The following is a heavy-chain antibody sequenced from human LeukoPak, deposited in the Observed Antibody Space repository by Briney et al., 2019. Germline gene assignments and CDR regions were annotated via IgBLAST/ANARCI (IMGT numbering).Heavy chain of an antibody. CDR1: GFTVSNNY. CDR3: ARDRRTYYYDSTSGMDV. Sequence: GGSLRLSCAASGFTVSNNYMNWVRQAPGKGLEWVSVIYTGGSTYYAGSVKGRFTISRDNSKNTLFLQMDSLRAEDTAVYHCARDRRTYYYDSTSGMDVWGQGTTVTVSS. V-gene: IGHV3-53*01. D-gene: IGHD3-22*01. CDR2: IYTGGST. J-gene: IGHJ6*02.